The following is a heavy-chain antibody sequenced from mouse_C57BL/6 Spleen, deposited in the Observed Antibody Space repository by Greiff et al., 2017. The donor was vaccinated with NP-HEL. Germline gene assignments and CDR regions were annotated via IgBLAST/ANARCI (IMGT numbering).Heavy chain of an antibody. Sequence: VQLQQSGPELVKPGASVKISCKASGYAFSSSWMNWVKQRPGKGLEWIGRIYPGDGDTNYNGKFKGKATLTADKSSSTAYMQLSSLKSEDSAVYFCVCHYDYDAFAYWGQGTLVTVSA. D-gene: IGHD2-4*01. CDR1: GYAFSSSW. J-gene: IGHJ3*01. CDR3: VCHYDYDAFAY. CDR2: IYPGDGDT. V-gene: IGHV1-82*01.